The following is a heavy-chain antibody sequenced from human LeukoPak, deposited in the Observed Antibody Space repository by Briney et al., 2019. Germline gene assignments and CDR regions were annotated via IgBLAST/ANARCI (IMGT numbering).Heavy chain of an antibody. CDR2: INPNGGGT. CDR3: ARPVPGEYYYDSSGYYDY. Sequence: GASVKVSCKASGYTFTGYYMRWARQAPGQGLAWMGWINPNGGGTNYAQTVQGRVTMTRDKSISTAYMELSRLRSDDTAVYYCARPVPGEYYYDSSGYYDYWGQGTLVTVSS. D-gene: IGHD3-22*01. V-gene: IGHV1-2*02. CDR1: GYTFTGYY. J-gene: IGHJ4*02.